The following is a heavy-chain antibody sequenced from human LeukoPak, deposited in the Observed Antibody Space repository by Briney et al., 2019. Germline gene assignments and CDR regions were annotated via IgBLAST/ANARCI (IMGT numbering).Heavy chain of an antibody. J-gene: IGHJ4*02. V-gene: IGHV3-73*01. CDR1: GFTFSGSA. D-gene: IGHD2-2*01. CDR2: IRSKANRYAT. Sequence: PGESLRLSCAASGFTFSGSAMHWVRQASGKGLEWVGRIRSKANRYATAYAASVKGRFTISRDDSKNTAYLQMNSLKTEDTAVYYCTRREYCSSTSCLFDYWGQGTLVTVSS. CDR3: TRREYCSSTSCLFDY.